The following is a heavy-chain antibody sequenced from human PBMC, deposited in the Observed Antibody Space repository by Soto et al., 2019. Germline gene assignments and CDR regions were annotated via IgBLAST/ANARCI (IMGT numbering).Heavy chain of an antibody. Sequence: QVQLQQWGAGLLKPSETLSLTCAVYGGSFSGYYWSWIRQPPGRVLEWIGESKHSGNTKYNPSLKSRVTISVDTSKNQFSLKLSSVTSADTAVYYCARDSYSPRNWFDPWGQGTLVTVSS. V-gene: IGHV4-34*01. D-gene: IGHD5-18*01. CDR1: GGSFSGYY. CDR3: ARDSYSPRNWFDP. CDR2: SKHSGNT. J-gene: IGHJ5*02.